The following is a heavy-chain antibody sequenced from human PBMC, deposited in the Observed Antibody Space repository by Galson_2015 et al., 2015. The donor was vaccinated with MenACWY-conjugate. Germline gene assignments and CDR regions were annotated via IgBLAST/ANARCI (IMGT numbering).Heavy chain of an antibody. CDR3: VKGGTTMAYWYFDL. J-gene: IGHJ2*01. Sequence: SLRLSCAASGFTFSSYAMHWVRQAPGKGLEYVSAITSNGGTTYYADSVKGRFTISRDNSKNTLYLQMSSLSAEDTAVYYCVKGGTTMAYWYFDLWGRGTLVTVSS. CDR1: GFTFSSYA. V-gene: IGHV3-64D*09. CDR2: ITSNGGTT. D-gene: IGHD1-1*01.